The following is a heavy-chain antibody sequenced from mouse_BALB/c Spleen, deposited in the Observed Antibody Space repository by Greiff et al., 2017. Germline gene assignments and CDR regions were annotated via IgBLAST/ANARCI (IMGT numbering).Heavy chain of an antibody. CDR3: ASYYYGSSPAWFAY. CDR2: IWAGAST. V-gene: IGHV2-9*02. D-gene: IGHD1-1*01. J-gene: IGHJ3*01. Sequence: VKLVESGPGLVAPSQSLSITCTVSGFSLTSYGVHWVRQPPGKGLEWLGVIWAGASTNYNSALMSRLSISKDNSKSQVFLKMNSLQTDDTAMYYCASYYYGSSPAWFAYWGQGTLVTVSA. CDR1: GFSLTSYG.